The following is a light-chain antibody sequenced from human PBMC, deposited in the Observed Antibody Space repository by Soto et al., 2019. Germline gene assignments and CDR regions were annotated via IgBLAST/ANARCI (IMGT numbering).Light chain of an antibody. CDR1: NSNVGSYY. CDR3: ASWDDSLSGVV. V-gene: IGLV1-47*01. J-gene: IGLJ2*01. Sequence: QSVLTQPPSASGTPGQRVTISCTGSNSNVGSYYVYWYQQLPGTTPKLLIYRANQRPSGVPDRFSGSKSGTSAALAISGLRSEDEADYYGASWDDSLSGVVFGGGTKVTVL. CDR2: RAN.